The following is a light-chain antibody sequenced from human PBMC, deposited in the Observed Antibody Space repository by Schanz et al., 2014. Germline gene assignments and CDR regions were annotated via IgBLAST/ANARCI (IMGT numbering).Light chain of an antibody. CDR1: QSVLYTSDNKNY. J-gene: IGKJ4*01. Sequence: DIVMTQSPDSLAVSLGERATINCKSSQSVLYTSDNKNYLAWYQHKPGQPPKLLISWASTRESGVPDRFSGSGSGTDFTLTISSLQAEDVAVYYCQQYYSRPLTFGGGTKVEIK. CDR2: WAS. CDR3: QQYYSRPLT. V-gene: IGKV4-1*01.